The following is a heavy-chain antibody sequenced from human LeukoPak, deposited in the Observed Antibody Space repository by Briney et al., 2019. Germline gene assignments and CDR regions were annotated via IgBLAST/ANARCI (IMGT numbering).Heavy chain of an antibody. CDR3: ARDWLGYSSWFDP. J-gene: IGHJ5*02. V-gene: IGHV1-2*02. Sequence: ASVKVSCKTSGYTFTDNYIHWVRQAPGEGLEWMGWIDPKSGATNYAQKFQGRVTLTSDTSVTTVYMELSSLRSDDTAVYYCARDWLGYSSWFDPWGQGTLVTVSS. D-gene: IGHD6-19*01. CDR1: GYTFTDNY. CDR2: IDPKSGAT.